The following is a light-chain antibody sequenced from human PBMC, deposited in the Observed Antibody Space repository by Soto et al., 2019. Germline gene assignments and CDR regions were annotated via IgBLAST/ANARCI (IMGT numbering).Light chain of an antibody. CDR1: SSDFTGYNY. V-gene: IGLV2-8*01. J-gene: IGLJ1*01. CDR3: SSYAGTNNYV. CDR2: EVS. Sequence: QSVLTQPPSASGSPGQSVTISCTGTSSDFTGYNYVSWYQQHPGKAPKLMIYEVSKRPSGVPDRFSGSKSGNTASLTVSGLQAEDKADYYCSSYAGTNNYVFGTGTKVTVL.